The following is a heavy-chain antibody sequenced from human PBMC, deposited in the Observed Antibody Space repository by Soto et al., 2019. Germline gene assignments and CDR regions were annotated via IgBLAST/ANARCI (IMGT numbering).Heavy chain of an antibody. J-gene: IGHJ6*02. CDR3: AIPIVVVPAAMTEDYGMDV. CDR1: GYTFTGYY. V-gene: IGHV1-2*02. D-gene: IGHD2-2*01. CDR2: INPNSGGT. Sequence: GASVKVSCKASGYTFTGYYMHWVRQAPGQGLEWMGWINPNSGGTNYAQKFQGRVTMTRDTSISTAYMELSRLRSDDTAVYYCAIPIVVVPAAMTEDYGMDVWGQGTTVTSP.